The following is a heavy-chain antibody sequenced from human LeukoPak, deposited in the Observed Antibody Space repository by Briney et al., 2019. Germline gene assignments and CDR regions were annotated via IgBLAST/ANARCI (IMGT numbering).Heavy chain of an antibody. D-gene: IGHD3-9*01. CDR1: GFTFSSYA. V-gene: IGHV3-30*04. Sequence: GGSLRLSCVDSGFTFSSYAMHWVRQAPGKGLEWMAVISYDGRKKYYADSVKGRLTISRDNSKNTLYLQMNSLRAEDTAVYYCARGNYDILTGSALDYWGQGTLVTVSS. J-gene: IGHJ4*02. CDR3: ARGNYDILTGSALDY. CDR2: ISYDGRKK.